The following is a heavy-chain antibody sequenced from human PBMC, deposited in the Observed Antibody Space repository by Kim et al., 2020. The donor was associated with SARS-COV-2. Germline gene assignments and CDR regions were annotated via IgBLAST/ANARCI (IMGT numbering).Heavy chain of an antibody. D-gene: IGHD3-22*01. V-gene: IGHV3-74*01. J-gene: IGHJ3*02. CDR1: GFTFSSYW. CDR2: INSDGSST. Sequence: GGSLRLSCAASGFTFSSYWMHWVRQAPGKGLVWVSRINSDGSSTSYADSVKGRFTISRDNAKNTLYLQMNSLRAEDTAVYYCARDQVKGYYDSSGYYSGHGNDAFDIWGQGTMVTVSS. CDR3: ARDQVKGYYDSSGYYSGHGNDAFDI.